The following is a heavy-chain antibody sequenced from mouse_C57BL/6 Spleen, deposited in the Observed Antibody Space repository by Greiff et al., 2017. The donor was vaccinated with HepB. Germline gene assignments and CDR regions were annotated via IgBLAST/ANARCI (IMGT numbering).Heavy chain of an antibody. CDR1: GFSLTSYG. CDR3: AKTPYWEYAMDY. D-gene: IGHD4-1*01. Sequence: QVQLQQSGPGLVQPSQSLSITCTVSGFSLTSYGVHWVRQPPGKGLEWLGVIWSGGSTDYNAAFIFRLSISKDNSKSQVFFKMNSLQADDTAIYYCAKTPYWEYAMDYWGQGTSVTVSS. V-gene: IGHV2-4*01. CDR2: IWSGGST. J-gene: IGHJ4*01.